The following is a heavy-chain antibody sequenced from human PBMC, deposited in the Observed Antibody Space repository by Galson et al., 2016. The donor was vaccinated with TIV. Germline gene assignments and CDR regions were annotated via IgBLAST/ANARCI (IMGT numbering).Heavy chain of an antibody. CDR3: ARHGPWSFYFDF. J-gene: IGHJ4*02. CDR1: GGSVSSSTYF. V-gene: IGHV4-39*01. D-gene: IGHD3-16*02. CDR2: VYYDGTT. Sequence: ETLSLTCTVSGGSVSSSTYFWAWVRQPPGEGLEWIGTVYYDGTTYTNPSLKSPVTLSVDSSKNQIPLKLSSVTAADTAIYFCARHGPWSFYFDFWGQGTLVTVSS.